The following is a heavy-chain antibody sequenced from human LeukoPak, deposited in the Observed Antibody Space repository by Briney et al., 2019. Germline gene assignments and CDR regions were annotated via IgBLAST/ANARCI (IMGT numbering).Heavy chain of an antibody. CDR1: GGSVSSDSYY. CDR3: ARVYCSSTSCLPTSRWFDP. J-gene: IGHJ5*02. CDR2: IYYSGST. V-gene: IGHV4-61*01. D-gene: IGHD2-2*01. Sequence: PSETLSLTCTVSGGSVSSDSYYWSWIRQPPGKGLEWIGYIYYSGSTNYNPSLKSRVTISVDTSKNQFSLKLSSVTAADTAVYYRARVYCSSTSCLPTSRWFDPWGQGTLVTVSS.